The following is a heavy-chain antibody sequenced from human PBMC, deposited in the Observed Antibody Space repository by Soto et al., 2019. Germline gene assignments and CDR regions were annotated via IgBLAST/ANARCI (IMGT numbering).Heavy chain of an antibody. V-gene: IGHV3-66*04. CDR1: GFTVSSNY. J-gene: IGHJ4*02. Sequence: EVQLVESGGGLVQPGGSLRLSCAASGFTVSSNYMSWVSQAPGKGLEWVSVIYSGGSTYYADSVKGRFTISRDNSKNTLYLQMNRLRAEDTAVYYCASHLRGYSGYDQFDYWGQGTLVTVSS. D-gene: IGHD5-12*01. CDR2: IYSGGST. CDR3: ASHLRGYSGYDQFDY.